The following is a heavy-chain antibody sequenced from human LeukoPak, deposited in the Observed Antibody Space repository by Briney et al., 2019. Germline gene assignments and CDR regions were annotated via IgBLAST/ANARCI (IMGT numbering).Heavy chain of an antibody. CDR1: GFTFSSYA. D-gene: IGHD6-19*01. CDR3: AKETYSSGWYPHFDY. J-gene: IGHJ4*02. V-gene: IGHV3-23*01. CDR2: ISGSGGST. Sequence: GGSLRLSCVASGFTFSSYAMSWVRQAPGKGLEWVSGISGSGGSTYYADSVKGRFTISRDNSKNTLFLQMNSLRAEDTAVYYCAKETYSSGWYPHFDYWGQGTLDTVSS.